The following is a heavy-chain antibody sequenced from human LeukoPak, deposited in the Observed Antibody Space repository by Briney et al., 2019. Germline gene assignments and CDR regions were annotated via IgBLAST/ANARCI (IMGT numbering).Heavy chain of an antibody. CDR1: GGSLNRSSYL. Sequence: SEPQSLPCTLSGGSLNRSSYLWGSIRKSPGKGLDWFGHIYYSGSTYCNRSLQSRVTISVDTSKNQFSLKLSAVTAADTAVYYCARLGVVTTIPGVFAFDIWGQGTMVTVSS. V-gene: IGHV4-39*01. CDR2: IYYSGST. J-gene: IGHJ3*02. D-gene: IGHD2-21*02. CDR3: ARLGVVTTIPGVFAFDI.